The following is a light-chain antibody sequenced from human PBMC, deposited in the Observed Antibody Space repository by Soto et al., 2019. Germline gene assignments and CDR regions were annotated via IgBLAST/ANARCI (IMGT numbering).Light chain of an antibody. CDR1: HSVDSN. Sequence: EIVMTQSPATLSVSPGEGATLSCRASHSVDSNLAWYQQKPGQAPRLLIFGASTRATGIPTRFSGGGSGTDLTLTISSLQSEDFGLYFCQQYDKWPLTFGGGTKVDIK. J-gene: IGKJ4*01. V-gene: IGKV3D-15*01. CDR2: GAS. CDR3: QQYDKWPLT.